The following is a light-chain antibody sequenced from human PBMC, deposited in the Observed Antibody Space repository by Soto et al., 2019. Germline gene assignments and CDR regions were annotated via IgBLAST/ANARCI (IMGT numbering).Light chain of an antibody. J-gene: IGKJ1*01. Sequence: DIQMTQSSSSLSASVGDRVTITCRASQSISSYLNWYQQKPGKAPRLLIYAASSLQSGVPSRFRGSGSGTVFTLTTSSLQPEDFATYYCKQSHSAPRTFGKGTK. CDR3: KQSHSAPRT. CDR1: QSISSY. V-gene: IGKV1-39*01. CDR2: AAS.